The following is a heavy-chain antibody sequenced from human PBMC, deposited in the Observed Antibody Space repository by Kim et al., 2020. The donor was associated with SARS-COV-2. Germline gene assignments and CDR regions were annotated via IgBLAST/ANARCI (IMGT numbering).Heavy chain of an antibody. Sequence: DSVKGRFTIYRDNAKNTLYLQMNSLRAEDTAVYYCARNYDFWSGPYGMDVWGQGTTVTVSS. D-gene: IGHD3-3*01. CDR3: ARNYDFWSGPYGMDV. V-gene: IGHV3-74*01. J-gene: IGHJ6*02.